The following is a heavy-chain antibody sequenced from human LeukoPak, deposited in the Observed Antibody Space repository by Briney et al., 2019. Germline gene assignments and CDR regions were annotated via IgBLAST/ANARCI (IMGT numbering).Heavy chain of an antibody. Sequence: PSETLSLTCTVSGGSISSYYWSWIRQPPGNGLEWIGYIYYSGSTNYNPSLKSRVTISVDTSKNQFSLKLSSVTAADTAVYYCARSGGDFWSGYSDHSYYFDYWGQGTLVTVSS. CDR3: ARSGGDFWSGYSDHSYYFDY. CDR2: IYYSGST. V-gene: IGHV4-59*08. CDR1: GGSISSYY. D-gene: IGHD3-3*01. J-gene: IGHJ4*02.